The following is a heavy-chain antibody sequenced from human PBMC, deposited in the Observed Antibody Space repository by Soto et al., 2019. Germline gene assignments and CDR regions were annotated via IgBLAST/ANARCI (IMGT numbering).Heavy chain of an antibody. D-gene: IGHD2-21*01. Sequence: PGGSLRLSCAASGFTFSSYWMSWVRQAPGKWLEWVANIKQDGSEKYYVDSVKGRFTISRDNAKNSLYLQMNSLRAEDTAVYYCARDLGGNSLIFPVVVAPYYFDYWGQGXLVTVYS. CDR3: ARDLGGNSLIFPVVVAPYYFDY. CDR1: GFTFSSYW. V-gene: IGHV3-7*03. CDR2: IKQDGSEK. J-gene: IGHJ4*02.